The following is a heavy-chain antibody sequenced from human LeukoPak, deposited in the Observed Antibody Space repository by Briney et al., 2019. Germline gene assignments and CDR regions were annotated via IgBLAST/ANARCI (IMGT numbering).Heavy chain of an antibody. CDR1: GFTFSCYA. V-gene: IGHV3-30-3*01. Sequence: PGRSLRLSCAASGFTFSCYAMHWVRQAPGKGLEWVAVISYDGSNKYYADSVKGRFTISRDNSKNTLYLQMNSLRAEDTAVYYCARGHDYWGQGTLVTVSS. CDR2: ISYDGSNK. CDR3: ARGHDY. J-gene: IGHJ4*02.